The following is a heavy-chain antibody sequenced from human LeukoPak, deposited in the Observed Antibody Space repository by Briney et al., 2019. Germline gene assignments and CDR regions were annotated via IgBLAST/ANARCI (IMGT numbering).Heavy chain of an antibody. Sequence: GGSPRLSCAASGFPFSSCSMNWVRQAPGKGLEWVSSISSSSSYIYYADSVKGRFTISRDNAKNSLYLQMNSLRAEDTAVYYCARDPVYYYDSSGHYWGQGTLVTVSS. CDR2: ISSSSSYI. V-gene: IGHV3-21*01. CDR1: GFPFSSCS. J-gene: IGHJ4*02. CDR3: ARDPVYYYDSSGHY. D-gene: IGHD3-22*01.